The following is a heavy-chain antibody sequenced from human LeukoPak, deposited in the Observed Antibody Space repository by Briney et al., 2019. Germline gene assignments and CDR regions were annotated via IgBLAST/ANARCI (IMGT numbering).Heavy chain of an antibody. CDR3: ARGLLAAHNWFDP. CDR1: GGSFSGYY. D-gene: IGHD6-19*01. V-gene: IGHV4-34*01. Sequence: KPSETLSLTCAVYGGSFSGYYWSWIRQPPGKGLEWIGEINHSGSTNYNPSLKSRVTISVDTSKNQFSLKLSSVTAADTAVYYFARGLLAAHNWFDPWGQGTLVTVSS. CDR2: INHSGST. J-gene: IGHJ5*02.